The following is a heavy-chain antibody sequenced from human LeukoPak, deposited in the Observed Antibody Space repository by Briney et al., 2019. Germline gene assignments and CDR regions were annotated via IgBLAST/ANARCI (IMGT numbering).Heavy chain of an antibody. V-gene: IGHV4-59*01. D-gene: IGHD1-26*01. J-gene: IGHJ3*02. CDR2: IYYSGST. Sequence: SETLSLTCTVSGGSIRSYYWSWIRQPPGKGLEWIGYIYYSGSTNYNPSLKSRVTISLDTSKSQFSLMLTSVTAADTAVYYCARDRRWELLHAFDIWGQGTMVTVSS. CDR1: GGSIRSYY. CDR3: ARDRRWELLHAFDI.